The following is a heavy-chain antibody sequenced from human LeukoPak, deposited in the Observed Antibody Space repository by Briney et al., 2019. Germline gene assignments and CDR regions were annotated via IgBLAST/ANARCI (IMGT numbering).Heavy chain of an antibody. CDR2: ISGSGGTT. V-gene: IGHV3-23*01. D-gene: IGHD1-26*01. Sequence: PGGSLRLSCAASGFTFSTYALSWVRQAPGKGLEWVSVISGSGGTTHYADSVKGRFTISRDNSKNTLYLQMNSLRAEDTAVYYCVKDLGRYRNNCFGYWGQGTLVTVSS. CDR1: GFTFSTYA. CDR3: VKDLGRYRNNCFGY. J-gene: IGHJ4*02.